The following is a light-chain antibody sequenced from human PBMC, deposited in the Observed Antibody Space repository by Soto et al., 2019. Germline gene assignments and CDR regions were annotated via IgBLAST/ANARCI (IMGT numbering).Light chain of an antibody. J-gene: IGLJ2*01. Sequence: QSVLTQPRSASGTPGQRVTISCSGSSSNIGSNYVYWYQQLPGTAPKLLIYSNNQRPSGVPDRFSGSKSGTSASLAISGLRSEDEADYHCAAWDDSLSGPVFGGGTKLTVL. CDR3: AAWDDSLSGPV. CDR1: SSNIGSNY. CDR2: SNN. V-gene: IGLV1-47*02.